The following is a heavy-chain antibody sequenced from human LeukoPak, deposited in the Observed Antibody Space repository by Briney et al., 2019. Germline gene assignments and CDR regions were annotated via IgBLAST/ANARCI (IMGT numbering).Heavy chain of an antibody. J-gene: IGHJ3*02. CDR1: GYSISSGYY. D-gene: IGHD3-9*01. V-gene: IGHV4-38-2*01. CDR3: ARAYYDILTGYPPDAFDI. CDR2: IYHSGHT. Sequence: PSETLSLTCGVSGYSISSGYYWGWIRQPPGKGLEWIGSIYHSGHTYRNPSLESRVTMSVDTSKNQFSLKLTSGIAADTAVYYCARAYYDILTGYPPDAFDIWGQGTMVTVSS.